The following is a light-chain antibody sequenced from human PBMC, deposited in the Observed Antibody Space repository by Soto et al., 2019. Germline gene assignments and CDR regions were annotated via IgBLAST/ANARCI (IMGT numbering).Light chain of an antibody. J-gene: IGKJ4*01. CDR2: DAS. V-gene: IGKV3-15*01. CDR3: QQYHNWPLT. Sequence: EIVMTQSPATLSVSPGERATLFCRASQSVRSSLAWYQQKPGQAPRLFIYDASTRATGIPARFSGSGSGTEFTLTISSLQSEDFAIYYCQQYHNWPLTLGGGTKVDI. CDR1: QSVRSS.